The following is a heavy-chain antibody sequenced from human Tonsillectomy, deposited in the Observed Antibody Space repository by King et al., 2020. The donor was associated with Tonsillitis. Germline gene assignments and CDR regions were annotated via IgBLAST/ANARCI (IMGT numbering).Heavy chain of an antibody. J-gene: IGHJ2*01. V-gene: IGHV3-30*18. CDR3: AKCPTKFYDSTGYWFGNWYFDL. CDR2: ISYDGSNK. D-gene: IGHD3-22*01. CDR1: GFTFSSYG. Sequence: VQLVESGGGVVQPGRSLRLSCAASGFTFSSYGMHWVRQAPGKGLKWVAVISYDGSNKYYADSVKGRFTISRDNSKNTLYLKMNSLRTDDTAVYYCAKCPTKFYDSTGYWFGNWYFDLWGRGTLVTVSS.